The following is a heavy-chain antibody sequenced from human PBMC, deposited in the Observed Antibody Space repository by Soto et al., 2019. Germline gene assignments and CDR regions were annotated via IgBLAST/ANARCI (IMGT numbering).Heavy chain of an antibody. D-gene: IGHD3-10*01. CDR3: ARVVYGTGNYYTGPPAFDI. V-gene: IGHV1-69*06. J-gene: IGHJ3*02. Sequence: QVQLEQSGAEVKKPGSSVKVSCKASGGTLSDHGVAWLRQAPGQGLEWMGGTIPVFNTAKYAQKFQGRVNVTADKFTNIAYMELSSLRSEDTAFYFCARVVYGTGNYYTGPPAFDIWGQGTMVIASS. CDR2: TIPVFNTA. CDR1: GGTLSDHG.